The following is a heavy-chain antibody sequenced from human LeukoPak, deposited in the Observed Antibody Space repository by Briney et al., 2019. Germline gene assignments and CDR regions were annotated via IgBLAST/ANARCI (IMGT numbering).Heavy chain of an antibody. CDR3: AKEGRTVTTLLFNY. V-gene: IGHV3-74*01. CDR2: INSDGSST. J-gene: IGHJ4*02. CDR1: GFTFSSYW. Sequence: GGSLRLSCAASGFTFSSYWMHWVRQAPGKGLVWVSRINSDGSSTSYADSVKGRFTISRDNAKNTLYLQMNSLRAEDTAVYYCAKEGRTVTTLLFNYWGQGTLVTVSS. D-gene: IGHD4-17*01.